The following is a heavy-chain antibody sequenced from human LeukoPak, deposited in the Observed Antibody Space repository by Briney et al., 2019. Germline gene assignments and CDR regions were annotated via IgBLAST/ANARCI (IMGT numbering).Heavy chain of an antibody. CDR3: ARDWGSGSYYSSHYFDY. CDR2: IKQDGSEK. CDR1: GFTFSSYW. D-gene: IGHD3-10*01. Sequence: GGSLRLSRAASGFTFSSYWMSWVRQAPGKGLEWVANIKQDGSEKYYVDSVKGRFTISRDNAKNSLYLQMNSLRAEDTAVYYCARDWGSGSYYSSHYFDYWGQGTLVTVSS. J-gene: IGHJ4*02. V-gene: IGHV3-7*01.